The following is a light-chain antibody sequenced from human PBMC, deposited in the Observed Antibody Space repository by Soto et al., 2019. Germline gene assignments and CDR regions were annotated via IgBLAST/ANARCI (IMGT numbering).Light chain of an antibody. J-gene: IGLJ1*01. CDR2: EVN. Sequence: QSVLTHPASVSGSPGQSITISCTGTSSDVAFYNHVSWYQQHPGKAPKLLIYEVNNRPSGVSHRFSGSKSGNTASLTISGLQAEDEADYYCSSFASTHTYVFGTGTKVTVL. V-gene: IGLV2-14*01. CDR3: SSFASTHTYV. CDR1: SSDVAFYNH.